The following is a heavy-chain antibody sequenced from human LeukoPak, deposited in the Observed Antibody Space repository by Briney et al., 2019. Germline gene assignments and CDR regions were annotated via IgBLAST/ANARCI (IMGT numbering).Heavy chain of an antibody. CDR3: ARDPHYYDSSGYHRAFAN. Sequence: ASVKVSCKASGYSFTSYGISWVRQAPGQGLEWMGWISTYNGNTKYAQKLQGRVTMTTDTSTRTAYMELRSLRSDDTAVYYCARDPHYYDSSGYHRAFANWGQGTLVTVSS. CDR1: GYSFTSYG. V-gene: IGHV1-18*01. J-gene: IGHJ4*02. CDR2: ISTYNGNT. D-gene: IGHD3-22*01.